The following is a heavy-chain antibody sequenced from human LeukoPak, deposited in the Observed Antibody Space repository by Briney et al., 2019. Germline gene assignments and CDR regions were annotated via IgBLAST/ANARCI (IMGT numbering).Heavy chain of an antibody. CDR3: AREGRYCSGGSCSYMDV. V-gene: IGHV4-38-2*02. J-gene: IGHJ6*03. D-gene: IGHD2-15*01. CDR2: IYHSGST. Sequence: ASETLSLTCTVSGYSISSGYYWGWIRPPPGKGLEWIGSIYHSGSTYYNSSLKSRVTISVDTSKNQFSLKLSSVTAADTAVYYCAREGRYCSGGSCSYMDVWGKGTTVTVSS. CDR1: GYSISSGYY.